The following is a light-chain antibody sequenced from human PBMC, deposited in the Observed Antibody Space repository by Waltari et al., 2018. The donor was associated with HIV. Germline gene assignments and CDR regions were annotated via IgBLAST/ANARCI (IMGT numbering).Light chain of an antibody. CDR1: KLGDQY. V-gene: IGLV3-1*01. Sequence: SYDLSQPPSVSVSPGQTASITCSGDKLGDQYVAWYQPYPGQSPVLFIYQDDRLPSWIPERFSGSNSGTTATLTIGGTQTMDEADYYCQAWDSSAVVFGRGTKLTVL. CDR2: QDD. CDR3: QAWDSSAVV. J-gene: IGLJ3*02.